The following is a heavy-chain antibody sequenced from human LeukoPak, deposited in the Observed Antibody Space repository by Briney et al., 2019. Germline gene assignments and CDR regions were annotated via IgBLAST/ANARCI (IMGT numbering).Heavy chain of an antibody. V-gene: IGHV4-59*01. CDR2: IYYSGST. J-gene: IGHJ4*02. CDR1: GGSISSYY. CDR3: ARAPRGVVLDY. D-gene: IGHD2-2*01. Sequence: SETLSLTCTVSGGSISSYYWSWIRQPPGKGLERIGYIYYSGSTNYNPSLKSRVTISVDTSKNQFSLKLSSVTAADTAVYYCARAPRGVVLDYWGQGTLVTVSS.